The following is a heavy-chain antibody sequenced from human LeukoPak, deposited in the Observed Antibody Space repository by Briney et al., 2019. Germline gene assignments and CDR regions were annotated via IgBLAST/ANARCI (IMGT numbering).Heavy chain of an antibody. V-gene: IGHV4-59*08. J-gene: IGHJ5*02. CDR3: ARHWWSLPFDP. CDR2: IYYSGST. Sequence: SETLSLTCTVSGGSISSYYWSWIRQPPGKGLEWIGYIYYSGSTNYNPSLKSRVTISVDTSKNQFSLRLSSVTAADTAVYYCARHWWSLPFDPWGQGTLVTVSS. D-gene: IGHD2-15*01. CDR1: GGSISSYY.